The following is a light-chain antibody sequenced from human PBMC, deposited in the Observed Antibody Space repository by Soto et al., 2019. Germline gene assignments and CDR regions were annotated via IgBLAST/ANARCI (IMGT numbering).Light chain of an antibody. CDR1: QSVDGY. V-gene: IGKV3-11*01. Sequence: EIVLTQSPATLSLSPGERATLSCRASQSVDGYLAWYQQKPGQAPRLLIYDVTKRAIGVPARFSGSGSGTDFTLTVSSREPEDFAVYYCQQRSIWPRTFGQGTKVEIK. CDR2: DVT. J-gene: IGKJ1*01. CDR3: QQRSIWPRT.